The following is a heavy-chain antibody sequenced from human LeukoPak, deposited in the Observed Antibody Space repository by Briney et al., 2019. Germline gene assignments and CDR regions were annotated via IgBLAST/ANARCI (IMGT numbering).Heavy chain of an antibody. D-gene: IGHD3-3*01. CDR3: ARAGLRFLEWLNNWYFDL. CDR2: ISSSGSTI. J-gene: IGHJ2*01. V-gene: IGHV3-11*01. Sequence: PGGSLRLSCAASGFTFSDYYMSWIRQAPGKGLEWVSYISSSGSTIYYADSVKGRFTISRDNAKNSLYLQMNSLRAEDTAVYYCARAGLRFLEWLNNWYFDLWGRGTLVTVSS. CDR1: GFTFSDYY.